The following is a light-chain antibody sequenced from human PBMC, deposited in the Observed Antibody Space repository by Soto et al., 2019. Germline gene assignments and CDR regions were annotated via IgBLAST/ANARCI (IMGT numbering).Light chain of an antibody. V-gene: IGKV1-39*01. CDR1: QGISTY. CDR2: AAS. Sequence: DIQITPSPSSPSSSVGDRGSLPFRASQGISTYLNWYQQKPGKAPKLLIYAASSLQSGVPSRFSGSGSETDFTLTISSLEPEDFAVYYCQQRSNWPGTFGQGTKV. J-gene: IGKJ1*01. CDR3: QQRSNWPGT.